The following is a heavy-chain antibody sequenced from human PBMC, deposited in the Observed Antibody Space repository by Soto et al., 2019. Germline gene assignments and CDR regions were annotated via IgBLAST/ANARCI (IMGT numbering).Heavy chain of an antibody. V-gene: IGHV1-69*01. CDR1: GGTFSSYG. Sequence: QEQLVQSGAEVKKPGSSVKVSCKASGGTFSSYGISWVRQVPGQGLEWMGGVIPMYGKANHAQKFQGRVTMTADESTGTAYMGLSSLRSEDTAVYFCARGVRRTTGWSPTNWFDPWGQGTLVTVSS. D-gene: IGHD6-19*01. CDR3: ARGVRRTTGWSPTNWFDP. J-gene: IGHJ5*02. CDR2: VIPMYGKA.